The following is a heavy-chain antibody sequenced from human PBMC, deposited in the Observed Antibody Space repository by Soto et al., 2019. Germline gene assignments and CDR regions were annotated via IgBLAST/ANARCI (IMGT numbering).Heavy chain of an antibody. CDR3: AKKGGGDYVLGY. D-gene: IGHD4-17*01. J-gene: IGHJ4*02. CDR1: GFSLSANGVG. Sequence: QITLKESGPTLVKPTQTLTLTCTFSGFSLSANGVGVGWIRQPPGKALEWLALIYWDDSKEYSPSLKSRLTITKDTPRNEVVLTMTTMDPVDTATYYCAKKGGGDYVLGYWGQGTLVTVSS. V-gene: IGHV2-5*02. CDR2: IYWDDSK.